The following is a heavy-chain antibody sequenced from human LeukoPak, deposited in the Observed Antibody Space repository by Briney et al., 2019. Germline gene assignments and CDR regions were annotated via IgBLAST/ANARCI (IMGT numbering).Heavy chain of an antibody. D-gene: IGHD1-1*01. J-gene: IGHJ5*02. CDR2: INPNSGGT. CDR3: ARGSEVQLERHLWFEP. CDR1: GYTFTGYY. V-gene: IGHV1-2*02. Sequence: GASVKVSCKASGYTFTGYYMHWVRQAPGQGLEWMGWINPNSGGTNYAQKFQGRVTMTRDTSIRTAYMELSRLRSDDTAVYYCARGSEVQLERHLWFEPWGQGTLVTVSS.